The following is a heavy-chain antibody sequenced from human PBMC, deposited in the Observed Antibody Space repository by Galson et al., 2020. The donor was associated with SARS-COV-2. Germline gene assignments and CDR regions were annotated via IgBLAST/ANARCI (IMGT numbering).Heavy chain of an antibody. CDR1: GGSISRYY. CDR3: ARRHWGSSGWFDP. V-gene: IGHV4-4*08. D-gene: IGHD7-27*01. CDR2: IYISGAT. J-gene: IGHJ5*02. Sequence: ETLSLTCTVSGGSISRYYWSWIRQSPGKGLEWIGHIYISGATSYNPSLKSRVTMSVDTSTNRFSLKLTSVSVADTAVYYCARRHWGSSGWFDPWGQGTLVTVSS.